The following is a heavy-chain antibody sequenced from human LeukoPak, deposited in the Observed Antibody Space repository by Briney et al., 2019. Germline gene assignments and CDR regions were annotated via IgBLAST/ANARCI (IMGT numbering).Heavy chain of an antibody. V-gene: IGHV3-30*02. D-gene: IGHD5-18*01. CDR3: ARAFVDTAMASPVNYYYYYMDV. CDR1: GFTFSSYG. Sequence: GGSLRLSCAASGFTFSSYGMHWVRQAPGKGLEWVAFIRYDGSNKYYADSVKGRFTISRDNSKNTLYLQMNSLRSEDTAVYYCARAFVDTAMASPVNYYYYYMDVWGKGTTVTVSS. CDR2: IRYDGSNK. J-gene: IGHJ6*03.